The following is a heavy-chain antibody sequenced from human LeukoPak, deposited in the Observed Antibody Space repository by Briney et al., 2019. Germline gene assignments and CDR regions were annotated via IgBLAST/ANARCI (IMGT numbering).Heavy chain of an antibody. CDR3: AREFGRIAVAGTPEYYFDY. Sequence: ASVKVSCKASVYTFTGYYMHWVRQAPGQGLEWMGWISAYNGNTNYAQKLQGRVTMTTDTSTSTAYMELRSLRSDDTAVYYCAREFGRIAVAGTPEYYFDYWGQGTLVTVSS. J-gene: IGHJ4*02. CDR2: ISAYNGNT. V-gene: IGHV1-18*04. D-gene: IGHD6-19*01. CDR1: VYTFTGYY.